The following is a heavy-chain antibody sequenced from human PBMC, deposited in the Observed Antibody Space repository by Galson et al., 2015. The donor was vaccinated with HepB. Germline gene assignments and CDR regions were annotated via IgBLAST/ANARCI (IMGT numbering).Heavy chain of an antibody. CDR1: GFTFSSYS. CDR3: ARLSGSYYVGFDY. V-gene: IGHV3-21*01. J-gene: IGHJ4*02. CDR2: ISSSSSYI. D-gene: IGHD1-26*01. Sequence: SLRLSCAASGFTFSSYSMNWVRQAPGKGLEWVSSISSSSSYIYYADSVKGRFTISRDNAKNSLYLQMNSLRAEDTAVYYCARLSGSYYVGFDYWGQGTLVTVSS.